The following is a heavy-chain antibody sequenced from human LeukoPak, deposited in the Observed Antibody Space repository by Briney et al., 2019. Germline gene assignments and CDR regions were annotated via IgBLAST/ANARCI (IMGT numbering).Heavy chain of an antibody. D-gene: IGHD3-9*01. CDR3: ARALATYDILTGCLNYYYYYGMDV. Sequence: ASVKVSCKASGYTFTSYDINWVRQATGQGLEWMGWMNPNSGNTGYAQKFQGRVTMTRNTSISTAYMELSSLRSEDTAVYYCARALATYDILTGCLNYYYYYGMDVWGQGTTVTVSS. J-gene: IGHJ6*02. V-gene: IGHV1-8*01. CDR2: MNPNSGNT. CDR1: GYTFTSYD.